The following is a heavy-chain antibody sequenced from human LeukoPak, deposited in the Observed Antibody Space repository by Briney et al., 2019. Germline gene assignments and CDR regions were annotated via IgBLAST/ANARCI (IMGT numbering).Heavy chain of an antibody. V-gene: IGHV5-51*01. J-gene: IGHJ6*03. D-gene: IGHD6-6*01. CDR3: ARVEIAARPYYYYYMDV. Sequence: GESLKISCKGSGYSFTSYWIGWVRQMPGKGLEWMGIIYPGDSDTRYSPSFQGQVTISADKSISTAYLQWSSLKASDTAMYYCARVEIAARPYYYYYMDVWGKGTTVTVSS. CDR1: GYSFTSYW. CDR2: IYPGDSDT.